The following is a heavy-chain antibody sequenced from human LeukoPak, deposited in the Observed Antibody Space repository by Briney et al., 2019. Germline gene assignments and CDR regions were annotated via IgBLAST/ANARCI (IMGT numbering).Heavy chain of an antibody. CDR2: INHSGST. Sequence: PSETLSLTCAVYGGSFSGYYWSWIRQPPGKGLEWTGEINHSGSTNYNPFLKSRVTISVDTSKNQFSLKLSSVTAADTAVYYCARAITMVRGVLYYFDYWGQGTLVTVSS. J-gene: IGHJ4*02. D-gene: IGHD3-10*01. V-gene: IGHV4-34*01. CDR3: ARAITMVRGVLYYFDY. CDR1: GGSFSGYY.